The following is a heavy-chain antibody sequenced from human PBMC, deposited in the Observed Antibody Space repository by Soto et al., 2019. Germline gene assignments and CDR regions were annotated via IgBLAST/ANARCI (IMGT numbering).Heavy chain of an antibody. CDR2: IYSGGST. CDR1: GFTVSSNY. CDR3: ARDLFPDYYYDSSDYGGAY. V-gene: IGHV3-53*01. D-gene: IGHD3-22*01. J-gene: IGHJ4*02. Sequence: GGSLRLSCAASGFTVSSNYMSWVRQAPGKGLEWVSVIYSGGSTYYADSVKGRFTISRDNSKNTLYLQMNSLRAEDTAVYYCARDLFPDYYYDSSDYGGAYWGQGTLVTVSS.